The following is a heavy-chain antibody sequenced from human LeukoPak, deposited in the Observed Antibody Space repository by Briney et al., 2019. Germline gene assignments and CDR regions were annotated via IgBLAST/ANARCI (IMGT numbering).Heavy chain of an antibody. D-gene: IGHD6-19*01. Sequence: PGGSLRLSCAASGFTFSSYAKSWVRQAPGKGLEWVSAISGSGGSTYYADAVKGRFTISRDNSKNTLYLQMNSLRAEDTAVYYCAKMDSGIAVATTDYWGQGTLVTVSS. CDR2: ISGSGGST. J-gene: IGHJ4*02. CDR3: AKMDSGIAVATTDY. CDR1: GFTFSSYA. V-gene: IGHV3-23*01.